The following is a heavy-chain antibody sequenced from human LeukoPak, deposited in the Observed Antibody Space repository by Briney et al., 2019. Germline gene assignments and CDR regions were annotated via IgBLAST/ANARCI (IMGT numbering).Heavy chain of an antibody. J-gene: IGHJ6*03. CDR3: ARGTYYYDSSGYYVGYYYYYMDV. Sequence: GGSLRLSCAGSGFTFSTYGMSWVRQAPGKGLEWVSAISGSGGTTYYADSVKGRFTISRDNAKNSLYLQMNSLRAEDTAVYYCARGTYYYDSSGYYVGYYYYYMDVWGKGTTVTVSS. V-gene: IGHV3-23*01. CDR2: ISGSGGTT. CDR1: GFTFSTYG. D-gene: IGHD3-22*01.